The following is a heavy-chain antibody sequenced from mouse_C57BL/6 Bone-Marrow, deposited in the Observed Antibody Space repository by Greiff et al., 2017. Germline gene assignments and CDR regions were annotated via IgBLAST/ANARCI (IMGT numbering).Heavy chain of an antibody. J-gene: IGHJ1*03. Sequence: QVQLKESGAELVRPGTSVKMSCKASGYTFTNYWIGWAKQRPGHGLEWIGDIYPGGGYTNYNEKFKGKATLTADKSSSTAYMQFSSLTSEDSAIYYCARSLSYYGYDGDWYFDVWGTGTTVTVSS. CDR2: IYPGGGYT. D-gene: IGHD2-2*01. V-gene: IGHV1-63*01. CDR3: ARSLSYYGYDGDWYFDV. CDR1: GYTFTNYW.